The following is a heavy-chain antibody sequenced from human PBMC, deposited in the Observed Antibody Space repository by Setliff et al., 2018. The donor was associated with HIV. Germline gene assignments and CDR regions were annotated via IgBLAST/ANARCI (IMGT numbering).Heavy chain of an antibody. Sequence: SVKVSCKASGYSFINYGISWVRQAPGQGLEWMGWISAYNGNTDYAPRLLGRVTMTTDTSTSTAYMELRSLSSDDTAVYYCARARLQGIVTAVGPRDNCLDPWGQGTRVTVSS. V-gene: IGHV1-18*01. CDR3: ARARLQGIVTAVGPRDNCLDP. CDR2: ISAYNGNT. D-gene: IGHD1-26*01. CDR1: GYSFINYG. J-gene: IGHJ5*02.